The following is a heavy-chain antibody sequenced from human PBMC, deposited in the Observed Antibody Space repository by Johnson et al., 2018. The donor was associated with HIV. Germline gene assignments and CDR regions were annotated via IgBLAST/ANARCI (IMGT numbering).Heavy chain of an antibody. CDR1: GFTFSSYD. CDR2: IGTAGHT. J-gene: IGHJ3*01. D-gene: IGHD5-18*01. CDR3: ARDGRDLVTRGGFDV. V-gene: IGHV3-13*01. Sequence: MLLVESGGGLVQPGGSLRLSCAASGFTFSSYDMHWVRQATGKGLEWVSAIGTAGHTYYADSVKGRFTISRDNSRNMLYLQMNSLRPEDTAVYYCARDGRDLVTRGGFDVWGPGTVVTVSS.